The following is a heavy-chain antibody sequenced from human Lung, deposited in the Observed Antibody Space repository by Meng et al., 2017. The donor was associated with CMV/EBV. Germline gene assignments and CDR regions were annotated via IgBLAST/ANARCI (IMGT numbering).Heavy chain of an antibody. CDR1: GGSLSTDY. V-gene: IGHV4-59*08. Sequence: QVVWRESGPGLVKASATLALTGAVSGGSLSTDYWGWIRQAPGKGRGWIGNNYYSGSTNYNPSLASRVTISVDSSKNQFSLKLSSVTAADTAVYYCARHQNGGTYPLDYWGQGTLVTVSS. J-gene: IGHJ4*02. D-gene: IGHD3-16*02. CDR3: ARHQNGGTYPLDY. CDR2: NYYSGST.